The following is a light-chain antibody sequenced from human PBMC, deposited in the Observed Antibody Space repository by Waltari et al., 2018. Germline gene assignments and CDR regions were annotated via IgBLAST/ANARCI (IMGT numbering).Light chain of an antibody. Sequence: DIVLTQSPDSLAVSLGERATINCNSSQSLLSSFNSKTYIAWYQQKPGHPPKLLINWASARGSGVPERFSGSGSETDFTLTISSLQAEDVAVYYCHHYYIPPLTFGQGTRLEIK. J-gene: IGKJ5*01. CDR1: QSLLSSFNSKTY. CDR3: HHYYIPPLT. CDR2: WAS. V-gene: IGKV4-1*01.